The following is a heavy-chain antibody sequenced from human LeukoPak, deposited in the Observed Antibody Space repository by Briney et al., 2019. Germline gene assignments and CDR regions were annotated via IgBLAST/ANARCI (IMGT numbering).Heavy chain of an antibody. D-gene: IGHD3-3*01. V-gene: IGHV3-74*01. CDR1: GFTFSNYW. J-gene: IGHJ6*03. Sequence: GGSLRLSCAASGFTFSNYWMHWVRQVPGKGLVWVSRINSAGSSTNYADSVKGRFTISRDNAKNTLYLQMNGLRAEDTAVYYCARDYDFWSGYFGGYMDVWGKGTTVTVSS. CDR2: INSAGSST. CDR3: ARDYDFWSGYFGGYMDV.